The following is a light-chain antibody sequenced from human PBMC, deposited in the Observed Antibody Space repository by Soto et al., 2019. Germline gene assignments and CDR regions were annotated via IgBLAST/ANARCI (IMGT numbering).Light chain of an antibody. CDR2: GAS. Sequence: EILMTEYPATLSVSPGERATLYCGGSQSVSKKLAWYQQKPRQAPRLLLYGASTRATGIPARFSGSGSGTEFTLIISSLKSADVALYYCQQYNSWHTITFGHGTRLEIK. J-gene: IGKJ5*01. V-gene: IGKV3-15*01. CDR1: QSVSKK. CDR3: QQYNSWHTIT.